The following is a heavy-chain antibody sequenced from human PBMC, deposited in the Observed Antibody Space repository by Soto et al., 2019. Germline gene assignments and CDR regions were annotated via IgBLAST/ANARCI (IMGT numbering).Heavy chain of an antibody. J-gene: IGHJ4*02. CDR2: IIPILGIA. D-gene: IGHD3-10*01. CDR3: ARSRYYGSGSYYIGGFDY. V-gene: IGHV1-69*02. Sequence: SSVKVSCKASGGTFSRYTISWVRQAPGQGLEWMGRIIPILGIANYAQKSQGRVTITADKSTSTAYMELSSLRSEDTAVYYCARSRYYGSGSYYIGGFDYSGQGTLVSVSS. CDR1: GGTFSRYT.